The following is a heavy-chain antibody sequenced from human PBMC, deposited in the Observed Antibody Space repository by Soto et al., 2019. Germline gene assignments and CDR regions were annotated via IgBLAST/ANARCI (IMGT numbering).Heavy chain of an antibody. V-gene: IGHV3-48*04. CDR3: ARDHRSSSGWSYYYYYYMDV. J-gene: IGHJ6*03. Sequence: GGSLRLSCAASGFTFSSYSMDWVRQAPGKGLEWVSRITSGRSSIRYADSVKGRFTISRDNAKNTLYLQMNSLRAEDTAVYYCARDHRSSSGWSYYYYYYMDVWGKGTTVTVSS. CDR2: ITSGRSSI. CDR1: GFTFSSYS. D-gene: IGHD6-19*01.